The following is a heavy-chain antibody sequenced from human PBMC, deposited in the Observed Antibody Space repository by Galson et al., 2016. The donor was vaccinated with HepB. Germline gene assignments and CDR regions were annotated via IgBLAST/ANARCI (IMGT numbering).Heavy chain of an antibody. V-gene: IGHV3-33*01. CDR2: VWFDGSKK. D-gene: IGHD3-3*01. J-gene: IGHJ4*02. CDR3: ARAPDTGYDFWSGYADF. Sequence: SLRLSCAASGFRFSDYGMHWVRQAPGRGLEWVALVWFDGSKKFYADSVKGRFTISRDNAKNTLFLQMNSLRVEDSAVYYCARAPDTGYDFWSGYADFWGQGNLVTVSS. CDR1: GFRFSDYG.